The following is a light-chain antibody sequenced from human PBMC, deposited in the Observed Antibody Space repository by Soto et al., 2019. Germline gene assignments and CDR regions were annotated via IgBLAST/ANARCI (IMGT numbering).Light chain of an antibody. V-gene: IGKV3-20*01. CDR3: QQYGSSRT. CDR1: QSVSSSY. J-gene: IGKJ1*01. CDR2: GAS. Sequence: EVVLTHSPATLSVSPGERAALSCRASQSVSSSYLAWYQQKPGQAPRLLIYGASSRATGIPDRFSGSGSGTDFTLTISRLEPEDFAVYYCQQYGSSRTFGQGTKVDI.